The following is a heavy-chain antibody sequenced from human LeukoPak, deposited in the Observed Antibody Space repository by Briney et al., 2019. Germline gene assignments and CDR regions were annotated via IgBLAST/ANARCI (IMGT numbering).Heavy chain of an antibody. J-gene: IGHJ6*02. CDR1: GFTFSSYA. Sequence: GGSLRLSCAASGFTFSSYAMRWVRQAPGKGLEWVSAISGSGGSTYYADSVKGRFTISRDNSKNTLYLQMNSLRAEDTAVYYCAKEGRSTSWDYYYGMDVWGQGTTVTVSS. V-gene: IGHV3-23*01. CDR2: ISGSGGST. CDR3: AKEGRSTSWDYYYGMDV. D-gene: IGHD2-2*01.